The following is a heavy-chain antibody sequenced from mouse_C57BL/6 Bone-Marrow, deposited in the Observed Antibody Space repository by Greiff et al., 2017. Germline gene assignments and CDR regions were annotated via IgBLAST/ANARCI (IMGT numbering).Heavy chain of an antibody. J-gene: IGHJ1*03. V-gene: IGHV1-50*01. Sequence: QVQLQQPGAELVKPGASVKLSCKASGYTFTSYLMQWVKQRPGQGLEWIGEIDPSDSYTNYNQKFKGKATLTVDTSSSTAYMQLSSLTSEDSAVYYCARGPYWYFDVWGTGTTVTVSS. CDR2: IDPSDSYT. CDR3: ARGPYWYFDV. CDR1: GYTFTSYL.